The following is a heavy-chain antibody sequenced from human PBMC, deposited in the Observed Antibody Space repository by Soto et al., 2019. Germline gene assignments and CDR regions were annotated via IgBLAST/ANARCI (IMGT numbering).Heavy chain of an antibody. D-gene: IGHD5-18*01. Sequence: PGESLKISCKASGYSFANYWIGGVCQKPGKGLEWMGVIYPGDSETTYSPSFEGQVIISVDRSRGTAFLEWSSLKASDTAMYYCARPGAPTDTVVYDFWGQGTLVTVSS. CDR3: ARPGAPTDTVVYDF. V-gene: IGHV5-51*01. CDR2: IYPGDSET. CDR1: GYSFANYW. J-gene: IGHJ4*02.